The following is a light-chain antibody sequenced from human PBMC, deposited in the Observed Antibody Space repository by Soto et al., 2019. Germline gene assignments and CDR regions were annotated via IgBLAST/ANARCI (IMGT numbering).Light chain of an antibody. CDR2: DAS. CDR1: QSVAKH. CDR3: QQRSNWPPLT. J-gene: IGKJ4*02. Sequence: VLTQSPATLSLSPGARASLSCRASQSVAKHLAWYQQKPVQPPRLLIYDASNRATGTPARFSGSGSGTDFTLTISSLEPEDCGVNYCQQRSNWPPLTCGGGTNVEIK. V-gene: IGKV3-11*01.